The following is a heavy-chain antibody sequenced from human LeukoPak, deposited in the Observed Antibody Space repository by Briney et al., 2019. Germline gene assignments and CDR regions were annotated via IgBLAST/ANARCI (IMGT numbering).Heavy chain of an antibody. CDR1: GYTFTSYA. CDR3: ARTGGYSYGIDAFDI. CDR2: INAGNGNT. Sequence: ASVKVSCKASGYTFTSYAMHWVRQAPGQRLEWMGWINAGNGNTKYSQKFQGRVTITRDTSASTAYMELSSLRSEDTAVYYCARTGGYSYGIDAFDIWGQGTMVTVSS. V-gene: IGHV1-3*01. J-gene: IGHJ3*02. D-gene: IGHD5-18*01.